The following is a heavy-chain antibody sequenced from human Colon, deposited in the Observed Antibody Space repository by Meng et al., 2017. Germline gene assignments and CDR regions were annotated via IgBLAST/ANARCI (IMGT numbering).Heavy chain of an antibody. Sequence: GGSLRLSYAASGFSFSTYSMNWVCQAPGKGLEWVSSSSSDSDYIYYAESLKGRVTTSRDNAKNSLYLQVDSLRAEDTAVYFCAKLREGGNDDDKRAGGYDHWGQGILVTVSS. CDR2: SSSDSDYI. J-gene: IGHJ1*01. D-gene: IGHD5-12*01. V-gene: IGHV3-21*01. CDR3: AKLREGGNDDDKRAGGYDH. CDR1: GFSFSTYS.